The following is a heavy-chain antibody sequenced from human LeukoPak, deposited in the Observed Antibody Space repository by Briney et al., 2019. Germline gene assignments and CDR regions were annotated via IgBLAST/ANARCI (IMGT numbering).Heavy chain of an antibody. V-gene: IGHV1-18*04. CDR1: GYTFTSYG. CDR3: ARLGIAAAENYFDY. D-gene: IGHD6-13*01. Sequence: GASVKVSCKASGYTFTSYGISWVRQAPGQGLEWMGWISAYNGNTNYAQKLQGRVTMATDTSTSTAYMELRSLRSDDTAVYYCARLGIAAAENYFDYWGQGTLVTVSS. CDR2: ISAYNGNT. J-gene: IGHJ4*02.